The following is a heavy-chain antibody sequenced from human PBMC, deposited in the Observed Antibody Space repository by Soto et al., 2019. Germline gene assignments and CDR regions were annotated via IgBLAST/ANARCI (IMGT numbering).Heavy chain of an antibody. CDR3: AHITGITMVRGAYPIVMRWFAT. V-gene: IGHV2-5*02. D-gene: IGHD3-10*01. J-gene: IGHJ5*02. Sequence: QITLKESGPTLVKPTQTLTLTCTFSGFSLSTSGVGMGWIRQPPGKALEWLALIYWDADKRYSPSLKSRLTITKDSSKNRLVLTMTRMHPVDTATYYCAHITGITMVRGAYPIVMRWFATWGQGTLVTVSS. CDR2: IYWDADK. CDR1: GFSLSTSGVG.